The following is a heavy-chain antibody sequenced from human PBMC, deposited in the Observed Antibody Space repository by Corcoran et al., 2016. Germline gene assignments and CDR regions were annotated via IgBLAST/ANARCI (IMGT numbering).Heavy chain of an antibody. CDR1: GYTFTSYD. Sequence: QVQLVQSGAAVKQPGASVKVSCKASGYTFTSYDINWVRQATGQGLEWMGWMNPNSGNTGYAQKFQGRVTMTRNTSISTAYMELSSLRSEDTAVYYGAGIGRGLGCCSGGSGSYYGMDVWGQGTTVTVSS. D-gene: IGHD2-15*01. CDR2: MNPNSGNT. CDR3: AGIGRGLGCCSGGSGSYYGMDV. V-gene: IGHV1-8*01. J-gene: IGHJ6*02.